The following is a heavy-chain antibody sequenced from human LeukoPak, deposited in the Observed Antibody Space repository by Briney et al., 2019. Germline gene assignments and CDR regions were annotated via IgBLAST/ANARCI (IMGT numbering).Heavy chain of an antibody. CDR2: INHSGST. CDR1: GGSFSGYY. V-gene: IGHV4-34*01. CDR3: ARERGNLRGDAFDI. J-gene: IGHJ3*02. D-gene: IGHD1-26*01. Sequence: SETLSLTCAVYGGSFSGYYWRWSWIRQPPGKGLEWIGEINHSGSTNYNPSLESRVTISVDTSKNQFSLKLTSVTAADTAVYYCARERGNLRGDAFDIWGQGTMVTVSS.